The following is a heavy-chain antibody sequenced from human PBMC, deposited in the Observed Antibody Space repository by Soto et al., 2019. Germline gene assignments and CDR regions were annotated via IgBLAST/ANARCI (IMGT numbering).Heavy chain of an antibody. Sequence: QVQLQESGPGLVKPSETLSLTCTVSGGSINGYYWSWIQQPPGKGLEWIGYIYYTGTTNYNASLKSRVTMSVDTSKNQFSLRLSSVTAADTAVYYCARYQQYFQHWGQGTLVTVSS. V-gene: IGHV4-59*08. CDR1: GGSINGYY. CDR3: ARYQQYFQH. CDR2: IYYTGTT. J-gene: IGHJ1*01.